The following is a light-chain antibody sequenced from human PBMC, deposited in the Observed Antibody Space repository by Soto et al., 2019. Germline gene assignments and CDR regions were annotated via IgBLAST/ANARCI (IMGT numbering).Light chain of an antibody. J-gene: IGLJ1*01. V-gene: IGLV2-14*01. CDR2: MVS. CDR3: SSYTGSSTLV. Sequence: SVLTQPASVSGSPGQSITISCTGTSSDVGNYNYVSWYQQYPGRVPKLLIYMVSNRPSGVSNRFSGSKSGNTASLTISGLQAEDEADYYCSSYTGSSTLVFGTGTKVTVL. CDR1: SSDVGNYNY.